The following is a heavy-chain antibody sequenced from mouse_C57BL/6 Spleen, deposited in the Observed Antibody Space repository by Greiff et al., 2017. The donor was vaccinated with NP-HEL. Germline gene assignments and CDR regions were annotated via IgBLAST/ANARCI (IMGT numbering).Heavy chain of an antibody. CDR3: AREGDYYGSSYEAWFAY. D-gene: IGHD1-1*01. CDR1: GYAFSSSW. J-gene: IGHJ3*01. V-gene: IGHV1-82*01. Sequence: VQLQQSGPELVKPGASVKISCKASGYAFSSSWMNWVKQRPGKGLEWIGGIYPGDGDTNYNGKFKGKATLTADKSSSTAYMQLSSLTSEDSAVYFCAREGDYYGSSYEAWFAYWGQGTLVTVSA. CDR2: IYPGDGDT.